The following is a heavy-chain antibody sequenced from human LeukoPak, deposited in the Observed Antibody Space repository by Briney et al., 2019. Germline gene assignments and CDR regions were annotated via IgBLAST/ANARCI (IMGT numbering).Heavy chain of an antibody. V-gene: IGHV3-74*01. CDR2: INSDGTRT. CDR3: ARGLHSAADGTVGY. CDR1: GFTFRSYW. J-gene: IGHJ4*02. Sequence: PGGSPRLSCAASGFTFRSYWMHWVRQAPGKGLVWVSRINSDGTRTTYADSVKGRITITRDNAKNTLYLEINSLRVEDTAVYYCARGLHSAADGTVGYWGQGTLVTVSS. D-gene: IGHD6-13*01.